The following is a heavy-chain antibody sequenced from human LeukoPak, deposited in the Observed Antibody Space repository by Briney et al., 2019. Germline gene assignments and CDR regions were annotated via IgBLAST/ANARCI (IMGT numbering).Heavy chain of an antibody. CDR3: ARGWAVAARVVFDY. V-gene: IGHV3-48*04. J-gene: IGHJ4*02. D-gene: IGHD6-19*01. CDR2: ISSTSSTI. CDR1: GFTFSSFR. Sequence: GGSLRLSCAASGFTFSSFRMNWVRQAPGKGLEWVSYISSTSSTIYYADSVKGRFTISRDNAKNSLYLQVNSLRAEDTAVYYCARGWAVAARVVFDYWGQGTLVTVSS.